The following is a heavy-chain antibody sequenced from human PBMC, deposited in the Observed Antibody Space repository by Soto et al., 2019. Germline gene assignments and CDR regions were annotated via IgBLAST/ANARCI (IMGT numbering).Heavy chain of an antibody. CDR3: ARDMSGCSSSDCYLSGWFDP. J-gene: IGHJ5*02. CDR1: GAPITSGAYS. CDR2: IYQSGST. V-gene: IGHV4-30-2*01. Sequence: QLQLRESGSGLVKPSQTLSLTCTVSGAPITSGAYSWSWIRQPPGKGLEWIGFIYQSGSTHYNPSLKTRATISVDRSKNPFSLQVTSLTAADTAVYYCARDMSGCSSSDCYLSGWFDPWGPGTLVTVSS. D-gene: IGHD2-21*02.